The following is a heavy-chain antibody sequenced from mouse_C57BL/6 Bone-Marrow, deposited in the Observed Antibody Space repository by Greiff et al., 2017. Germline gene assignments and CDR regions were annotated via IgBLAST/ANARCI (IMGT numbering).Heavy chain of an antibody. D-gene: IGHD2-4*01. V-gene: IGHV1-9*01. CDR3: AREDYDGRFDY. CDR1: GYTFTGYW. J-gene: IGHJ2*01. Sequence: VQVVESGAELMKPGASVTLSCNATGYTFTGYWLGWVNQRPGPGLQGFGEIIPEDGSTNYNEKFKDKATFTGDTSTNTAYMHLSSLTTEDTAIYYCAREDYDGRFDYWGQGTTLTVSS. CDR2: IIPEDGST.